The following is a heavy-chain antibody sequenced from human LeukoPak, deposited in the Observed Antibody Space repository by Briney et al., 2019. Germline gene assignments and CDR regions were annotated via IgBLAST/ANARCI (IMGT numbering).Heavy chain of an antibody. CDR3: ARLSGYEKGYVFDI. CDR1: GFTFSSYG. J-gene: IGHJ3*02. CDR2: IWNDGSHK. Sequence: GGSLRLSCAASGFTFSSYGMHWVRQAPGRGLEWVAVIWNDGSHKYYADSVKGRFTISRDNSKNTLYLQMNSLRAEDTAVYYCARLSGYEKGYVFDIWGQGTTVIVSS. D-gene: IGHD5-12*01. V-gene: IGHV3-33*01.